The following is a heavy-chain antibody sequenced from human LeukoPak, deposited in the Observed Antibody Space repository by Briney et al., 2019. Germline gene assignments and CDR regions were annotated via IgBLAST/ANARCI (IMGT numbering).Heavy chain of an antibody. CDR3: ARLIEGTPADS. Sequence: PSETLSLTCTVSGGSISSSSYHWGWIRQPPGKGLEWIGSIYYLGNTYHNPSLKSRLTISVDTSKNEFSLKLTSVSAADSAVYYCARLIEGTPADSWGQRTLVTVSS. J-gene: IGHJ4*02. CDR1: GGSISSSSYH. CDR2: IYYLGNT. D-gene: IGHD1-14*01. V-gene: IGHV4-39*01.